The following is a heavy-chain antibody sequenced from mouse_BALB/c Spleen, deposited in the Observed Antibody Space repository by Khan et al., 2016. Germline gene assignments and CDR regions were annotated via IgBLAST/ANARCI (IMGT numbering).Heavy chain of an antibody. J-gene: IGHJ3*01. D-gene: IGHD2-2*01. CDR2: LSYDGYI. CDR3: ARDGYDGCFAN. Sequence: EVQLQESGPGLVKPSQSLSLTCSVTGYSITSGYFWNWIRQFPGNKLEWMGYLSYDGYIDYNPSPKNRISITRDTSKNQFFLRLNSVTTEDTATYFCARDGYDGCFANWGQGTLVTVSA. V-gene: IGHV3-6*02. CDR1: GYSITSGYF.